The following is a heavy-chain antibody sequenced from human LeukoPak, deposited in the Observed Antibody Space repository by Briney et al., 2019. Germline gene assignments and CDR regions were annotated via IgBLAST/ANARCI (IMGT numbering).Heavy chain of an antibody. CDR2: IYSGGSP. J-gene: IGHJ5*02. Sequence: PGGSLRLSCAASGFTVRSSYMSWVRQAPGKGLEWVSVIYSGGSPDYADSAKGRFTISSDNSKNTLYLQMNSLRVEDTAVYYCAKDWSGDYNWSDPWGQGTLVIVSS. CDR1: GFTVRSSY. V-gene: IGHV3-53*01. CDR3: AKDWSGDYNWSDP. D-gene: IGHD3-3*01.